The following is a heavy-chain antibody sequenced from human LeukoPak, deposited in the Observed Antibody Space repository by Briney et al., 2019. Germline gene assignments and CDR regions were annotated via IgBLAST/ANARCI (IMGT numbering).Heavy chain of an antibody. CDR3: ARGGYSGSYYRFS. CDR2: TSKDGSDT. CDR1: GFTFSDSW. J-gene: IGHJ4*02. Sequence: GGSLRLSCAASGFTFSDSWMHWVRQGPGKGPEWLSRTSKDGSDTVYADSAKGRLAASRDNARNTVYLELTNLRPDDTALYYCARGGYSGSYYRFSWGRGTLVTVAS. D-gene: IGHD6-6*01. V-gene: IGHV3-74*01.